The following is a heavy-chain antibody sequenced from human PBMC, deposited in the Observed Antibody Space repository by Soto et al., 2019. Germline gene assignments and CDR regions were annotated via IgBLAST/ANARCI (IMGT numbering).Heavy chain of an antibody. J-gene: IGHJ4*02. CDR3: ARNYGDYTGDFDY. CDR2: IYPCDSDT. D-gene: IGHD4-17*01. V-gene: IGHV5-51*01. Sequence: ESLKISFKGCGYSLTSYWIGWVRQIPGKGLEWMGIIYPCDSDTRYSPSFQGQVTISADKSISTAYLQWSSLKASDTAMYYCARNYGDYTGDFDYWGQGTLVTVSS. CDR1: GYSLTSYW.